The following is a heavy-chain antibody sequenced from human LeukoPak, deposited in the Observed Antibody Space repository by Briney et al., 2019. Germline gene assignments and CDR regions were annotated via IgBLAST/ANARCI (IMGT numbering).Heavy chain of an antibody. J-gene: IGHJ1*01. CDR2: INAGNGNT. D-gene: IGHD3-9*01. CDR3: AREHDILTGYRFQH. V-gene: IGHV1-3*01. CDR1: GYTFTSYA. Sequence: AASVKVSCKASGYTFTSYAMHWVRQAPGQRLEWMGWINAGNGNTKYSQKFQGRVAMTRDTSTSTVYMELSSLRSEDTAVYYCAREHDILTGYRFQHWGQGTLVTVSS.